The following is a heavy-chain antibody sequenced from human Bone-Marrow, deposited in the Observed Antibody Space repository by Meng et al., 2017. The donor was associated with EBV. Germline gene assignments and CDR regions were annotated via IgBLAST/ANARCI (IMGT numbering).Heavy chain of an antibody. V-gene: IGHV3-53*01. CDR3: AARAAGSVHFDY. D-gene: IGHD6-13*01. Sequence: LVGSCGGLIQPGGSLRLSVAASGFTVSSTYMGWVRQAPGKGLEWVSVIYSGGSTYYADSVKGRFTISRDNSKNTLYLQMNSLRAEDTAVYYCAARAAGSVHFDYWGQGTLVTVSS. J-gene: IGHJ4*02. CDR2: IYSGGST. CDR1: GFTVSSTY.